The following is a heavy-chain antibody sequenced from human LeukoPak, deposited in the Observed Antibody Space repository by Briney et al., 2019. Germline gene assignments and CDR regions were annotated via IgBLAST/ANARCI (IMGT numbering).Heavy chain of an antibody. V-gene: IGHV3-21*06. CDR2: ISKTTTNI. D-gene: IGHD4-17*01. J-gene: IGHJ4*02. CDR3: VRGDGDLFDY. CDR1: GFTFRSYN. Sequence: GGSLRLSCAASGFTFRSYNMNWVRQAPGKGLEWVSFISKTTTNIYYGDSVRGRFTISRDNAKNSIHLQMSSLRAEDSAVYYCVRGDGDLFDYWGQGTLVSVSS.